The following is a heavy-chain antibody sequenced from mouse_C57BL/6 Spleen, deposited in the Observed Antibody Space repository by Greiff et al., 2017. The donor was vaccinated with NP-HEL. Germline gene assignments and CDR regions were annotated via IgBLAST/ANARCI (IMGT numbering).Heavy chain of an antibody. CDR3: ARPPYYYGSSHWYFDV. V-gene: IGHV5-17*01. CDR1: GFTFSDYG. CDR2: ISSGSSTI. D-gene: IGHD1-1*01. J-gene: IGHJ1*03. Sequence: EVHLVESGGGLVKPGGSLKLSCAASGFTFSDYGMHWVRQAPEKGLEWVAYISSGSSTIYYADTVKGRFTISRDNAKNTLFLQMTSLRSEDTAMYYCARPPYYYGSSHWYFDVWGTGTTVTVSS.